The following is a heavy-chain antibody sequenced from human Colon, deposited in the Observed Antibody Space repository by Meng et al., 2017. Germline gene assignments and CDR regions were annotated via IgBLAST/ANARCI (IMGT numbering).Heavy chain of an antibody. Sequence: ASVKVSCKASGYTFTSYGISWVRQAPGQGLEWMGWISAYNGNTNYAQKLQGRVTMTTDTSTSTAYMELRSLRSDDTAVYYCARDRASPRGDIAAERFDYWGQGTLVTVSS. D-gene: IGHD6-13*01. CDR2: ISAYNGNT. V-gene: IGHV1-18*01. CDR1: GYTFTSYG. CDR3: ARDRASPRGDIAAERFDY. J-gene: IGHJ4*02.